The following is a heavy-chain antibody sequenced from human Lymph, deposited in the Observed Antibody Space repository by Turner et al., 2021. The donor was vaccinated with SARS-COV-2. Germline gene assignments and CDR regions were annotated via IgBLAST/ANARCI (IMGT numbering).Heavy chain of an antibody. Sequence: EVQLLESGGGLVQPGGSLRLSCAASGFTFSSYGLIWVRQGQGKGWEWVSAISGSGGSTEYADSVKGRFTISRDNSNNTLYLQMNSLRAEDTDVYYCAKGVAGGWLQPNSFDYWGQGTLVTVSS. J-gene: IGHJ4*02. V-gene: IGHV3-23*01. CDR3: AKGVAGGWLQPNSFDY. D-gene: IGHD5-12*01. CDR2: ISGSGGST. CDR1: GFTFSSYG.